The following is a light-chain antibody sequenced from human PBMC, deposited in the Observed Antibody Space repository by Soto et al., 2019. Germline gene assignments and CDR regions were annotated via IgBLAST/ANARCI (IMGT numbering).Light chain of an antibody. CDR1: QTISTY. CDR3: QHSYTTPS. CDR2: AAS. J-gene: IGKJ4*01. V-gene: IGKV1-39*01. Sequence: DIQMTQSPSSLSASVGDRVTITCRASQTISTYLNWYQQKPGKAPNLLIYAASTLLSGVPSRFSGSGSGTEFTLTISSLQPEDFASYYCQHSYTTPSFGGGTNVEIK.